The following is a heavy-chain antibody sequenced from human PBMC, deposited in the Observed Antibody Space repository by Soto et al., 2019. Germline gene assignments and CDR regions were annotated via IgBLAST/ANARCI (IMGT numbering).Heavy chain of an antibody. D-gene: IGHD4-4*01. Sequence: ASVKVSCKASGYTFTGYYMHWVRQAPGQGLEWMGWINPNSGGTNYAQKFQGRVTMTRDTSTSTAYMELSRLRSDDTAVYYCARDGSNYEPTDYWGQGTLVTVSS. CDR2: INPNSGGT. CDR3: ARDGSNYEPTDY. CDR1: GYTFTGYY. V-gene: IGHV1-2*02. J-gene: IGHJ4*02.